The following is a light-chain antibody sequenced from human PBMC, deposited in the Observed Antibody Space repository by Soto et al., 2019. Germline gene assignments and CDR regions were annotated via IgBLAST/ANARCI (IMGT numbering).Light chain of an antibody. CDR3: QHYNVYSGT. V-gene: IGKV1-5*01. CDR2: DAS. Sequence: DIQMTQSPSTLSASAGDRVTITCRASQSISTSLAWYQQKPGKAPRLLIYDASSLESGVLSRFSGSGSGTEFTLTITSLQPDDFATYYCQHYNVYSGTFGQGTKVEIK. J-gene: IGKJ1*01. CDR1: QSISTS.